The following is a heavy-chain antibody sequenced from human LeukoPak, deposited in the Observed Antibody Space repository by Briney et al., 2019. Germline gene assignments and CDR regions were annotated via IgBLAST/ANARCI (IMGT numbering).Heavy chain of an antibody. CDR2: IYSGGST. V-gene: IGHV3-53*01. Sequence: GGSLRLSCAASGFTVSSNYMSWVREAPGKGLEWVSVIYSGGSTYYADSVKGRFTISRNNSKNTLYLQMNSLRAEDTAVYYCARVGSGYIGYWGQGTLVTVSS. CDR1: GFTVSSNY. J-gene: IGHJ4*02. D-gene: IGHD3-3*01. CDR3: ARVGSGYIGY.